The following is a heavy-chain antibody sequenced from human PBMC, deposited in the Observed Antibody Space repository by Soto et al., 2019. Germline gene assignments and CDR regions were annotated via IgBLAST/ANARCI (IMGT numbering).Heavy chain of an antibody. D-gene: IGHD3-22*01. CDR3: ARFDSSGWSFDY. CDR1: GGSISSYY. CDR2: IYYSGST. V-gene: IGHV4-59*01. Sequence: SETLSLTCTVSGGSISSYYWSWIRQPPGKGLEWIGYIYYSGSTNYNPSLKSRVTISVDTSKNQFSLKLSSVTAADTAVYYCARFDSSGWSFDYWGQGTLVTVSS. J-gene: IGHJ4*02.